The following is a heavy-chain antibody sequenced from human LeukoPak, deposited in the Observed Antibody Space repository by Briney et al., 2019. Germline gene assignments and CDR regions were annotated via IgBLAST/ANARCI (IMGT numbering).Heavy chain of an antibody. D-gene: IGHD4-17*01. V-gene: IGHV3-21*01. Sequence: GGSLRLSCAASGFTFSSYSMNWVRQAPGKGLEWVSSISSSSSYIYYADSVKGRFTISRDNAKSSLYLQMNSLRAEDTAVYYCARDVGLYGDPYSQHWGQGTLVTVSS. J-gene: IGHJ1*01. CDR3: ARDVGLYGDPYSQH. CDR1: GFTFSSYS. CDR2: ISSSSSYI.